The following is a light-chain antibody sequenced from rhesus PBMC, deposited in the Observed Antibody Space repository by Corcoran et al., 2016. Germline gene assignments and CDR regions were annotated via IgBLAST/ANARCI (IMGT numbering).Light chain of an antibody. J-gene: IGKJ2*01. CDR1: QTISSY. CDR2: AES. V-gene: IGKV1-44*01. CDR3: QQHNSHPYS. Sequence: DIQMTQSPSSLSASVGDRVTITCRASQTISSYLAWYQQKPGKVPKLLIYAESGLESGVPSRFSGSGSGTEFTLTISSLQSEDFATYYCQQHNSHPYSFGQGTKVEIK.